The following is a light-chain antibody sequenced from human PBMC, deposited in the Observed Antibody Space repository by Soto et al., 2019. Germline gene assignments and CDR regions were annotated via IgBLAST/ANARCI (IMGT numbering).Light chain of an antibody. CDR1: SGHSSYI. CDR3: ETWDTNAWV. J-gene: IGLJ3*02. V-gene: IGLV4-60*02. Sequence: QSVLTQSSSASASLGSSVRLTCTLSSGHSSYIIAWHQQQPGKAPRYLMKLEGSGSYNKGSGVPDRFSGSSSGADRYLTISNPQFEDEADYYCETWDTNAWVFGGGTQLTVL. CDR2: LEGSGSY.